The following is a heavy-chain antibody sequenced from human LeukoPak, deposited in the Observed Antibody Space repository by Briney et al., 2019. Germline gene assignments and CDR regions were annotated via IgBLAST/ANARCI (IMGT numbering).Heavy chain of an antibody. D-gene: IGHD6-13*01. CDR2: INHSGST. V-gene: IGHV4-34*01. CDR3: SRDNEEVVTVAIGYSSSWTFDY. Sequence: PSETLSLTCAVYGGSFSGHYWSWIRQPPGKGLEWIGEINHSGSTNDNPSLKSRVTISVDTSKNQFSLKLSSVTAADTAVYYCSRDNEEVVTVAIGYSSSWTFDYWGQGTLVTVS. CDR1: GGSFSGHY. J-gene: IGHJ4*02.